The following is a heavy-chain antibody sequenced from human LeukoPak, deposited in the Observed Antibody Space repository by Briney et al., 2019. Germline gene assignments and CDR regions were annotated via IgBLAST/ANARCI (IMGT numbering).Heavy chain of an antibody. V-gene: IGHV1-3*01. CDR3: ARWGPGYGSRSYHSLDY. CDR2: INAGNGNT. Sequence: ASVKVSCKASGYTFTSYAMHWVRQAPGQRLEWMGWINAGNGNTKYSQKFQGRVTITRDTSASTAYMELSSLRSEDTAVYYCARWGPGYGSRSYHSLDYWGQGTLVTVSS. CDR1: GYTFTSYA. J-gene: IGHJ4*02. D-gene: IGHD3-10*01.